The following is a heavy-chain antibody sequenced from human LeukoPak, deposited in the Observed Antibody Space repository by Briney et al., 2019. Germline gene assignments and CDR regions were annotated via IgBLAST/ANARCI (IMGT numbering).Heavy chain of an antibody. CDR3: AKGSRQFSRDKAGPIDY. CDR1: GFTFSSNA. J-gene: IGHJ4*02. CDR2: LCDSGDFT. D-gene: IGHD6-19*01. V-gene: IGHV3-23*01. Sequence: PGWSLRLSCAGSGFTFSSNAMTSVRQAPGKGLDSVSSLCDSGDFTYYADSVKGRFTISRDNSNNTLFVQMSSLRAEDTAVYYCAKGSRQFSRDKAGPIDYWGQGTLVTVSS.